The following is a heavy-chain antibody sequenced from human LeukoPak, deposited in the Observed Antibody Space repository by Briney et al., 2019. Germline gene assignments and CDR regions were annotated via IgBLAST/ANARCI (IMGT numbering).Heavy chain of an antibody. D-gene: IGHD3-22*01. CDR3: ARHVSYYYDSSGRDAFDI. CDR2: IYYSGST. Sequence: SETLSLTCTVSGGSISSSGYYWGWIRQPPGKGLEWIGSIYYSGSTYYNPSLKSRVTISVDTSKNQFSLKLSSVTAADTAVYYCARHVSYYYDSSGRDAFDIWGQGTMVTVSS. V-gene: IGHV4-39*01. CDR1: GGSISSSGYY. J-gene: IGHJ3*02.